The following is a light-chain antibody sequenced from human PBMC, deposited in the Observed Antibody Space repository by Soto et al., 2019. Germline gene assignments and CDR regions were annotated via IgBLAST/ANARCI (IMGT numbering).Light chain of an antibody. CDR2: AAS. CDR3: QQLNSYPPGT. Sequence: IQLTQSPSSLSASVGDRVTITCRASQGISSYLAWYQQKPGKAPKLLIYAASTLQSGVPSRFSGSGSGTDFTLTIGSLQPEDFATYYCQQLNSYPPGTFGQGTLLESK. V-gene: IGKV1-9*01. CDR1: QGISSY. J-gene: IGKJ5*01.